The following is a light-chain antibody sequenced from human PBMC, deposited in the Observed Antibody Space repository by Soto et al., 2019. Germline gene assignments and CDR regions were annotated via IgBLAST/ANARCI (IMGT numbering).Light chain of an antibody. Sequence: EIVLTQSPATLSLSPGDRATLSCRASQSVSSYLAWYQQKPGQAPRLPIYDASNRATAIPARFSGSGSGTDFTLTISSLEPEDFAVYYCQQRSNWPLTFGGETKGEIK. J-gene: IGKJ4*01. CDR3: QQRSNWPLT. CDR2: DAS. V-gene: IGKV3-11*01. CDR1: QSVSSY.